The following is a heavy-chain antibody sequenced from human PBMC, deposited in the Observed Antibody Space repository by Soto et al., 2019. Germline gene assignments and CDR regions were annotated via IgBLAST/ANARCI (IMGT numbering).Heavy chain of an antibody. V-gene: IGHV4-31*03. CDR3: ARERYSSGWYQNWFDP. CDR2: IYYSGST. CDR1: GGSISSGGYY. Sequence: QVQLQESGPGLVKPSQTLSLTCTVSGGSISSGGYYWSWIRQHPGKGLEWIGYIYYSGSTYYNPSLPSRVTIAVDTSKNQFSLKLSSVTAADTAVYYCARERYSSGWYQNWFDPWGQGTLVTVSS. J-gene: IGHJ5*02. D-gene: IGHD6-19*01.